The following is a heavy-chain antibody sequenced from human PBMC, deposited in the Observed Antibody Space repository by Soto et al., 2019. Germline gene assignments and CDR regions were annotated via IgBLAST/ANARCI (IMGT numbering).Heavy chain of an antibody. Sequence: EVHLVESGGGSVPPGGSLKLSCAGSGFAFSSYWRHWVRQVPGKGLVWGSRINGDGSTTSYADSVRGRFTISRDNAKDTLYLQMNSLRAEDTALYYCARVGQGRYYLDYWGQGTLVTVSS. J-gene: IGHJ4*02. CDR2: INGDGSTT. CDR3: ARVGQGRYYLDY. CDR1: GFAFSSYW. V-gene: IGHV3-74*01.